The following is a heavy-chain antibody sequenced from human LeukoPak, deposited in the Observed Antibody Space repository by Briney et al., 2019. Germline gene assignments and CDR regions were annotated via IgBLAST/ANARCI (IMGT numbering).Heavy chain of an antibody. J-gene: IGHJ6*02. V-gene: IGHV6-1*01. CDR3: ARLGGGVRGYGRGV. CDR2: TYYRDKWYN. CDR1: GESVSSNSAA. D-gene: IGHD2-15*01. Sequence: SQTLSLTCAISGESVSSNSAAWNCITHSPSRGLEWGGGTYYRDKWYNYYGVSVKRRITINPDTSKNQFSLQLNSVTPPDTAVYYCARLGGGVRGYGRGVWGQGTTVTVSS.